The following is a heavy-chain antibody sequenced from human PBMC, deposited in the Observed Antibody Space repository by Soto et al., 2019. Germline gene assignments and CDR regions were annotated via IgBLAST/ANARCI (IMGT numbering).Heavy chain of an antibody. CDR1: GFTFSSYD. CDR3: ARAMNGGSGSYYDY. J-gene: IGHJ4*02. V-gene: IGHV3-13*05. D-gene: IGHD3-10*01. Sequence: GGSLRLSCAASGFTFSSYDMHWVRQATGKGLEWVSAIGTAGDPYYPGFVKGRFTISRENAKNSLYLQMNSLRAGDTAVYYCARAMNGGSGSYYDYWGQGTLVTVSS. CDR2: IGTAGDP.